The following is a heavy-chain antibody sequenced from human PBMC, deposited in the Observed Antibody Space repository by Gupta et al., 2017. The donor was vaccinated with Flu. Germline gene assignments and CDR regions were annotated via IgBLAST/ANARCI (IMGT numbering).Heavy chain of an antibody. CDR2: MNPNSGNT. V-gene: IGHV1-8*01. D-gene: IGHD2-2*01. Sequence: YDINWVRQATGQGLEWMGWMNPNSGNTGYAQKFQGRVTMTRNTSISTAYMELSSLRSEDTAVYYSARGRRRTSSTNWFDPWGQGTLVTVSS. CDR1: YD. J-gene: IGHJ5*02. CDR3: ARGRRRTSSTNWFDP.